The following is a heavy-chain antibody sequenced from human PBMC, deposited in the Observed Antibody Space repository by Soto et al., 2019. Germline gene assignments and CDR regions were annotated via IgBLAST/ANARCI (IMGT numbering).Heavy chain of an antibody. V-gene: IGHV1-69*06. J-gene: IGHJ4*02. Sequence: SVKVSCKASGGTFSSYAISWVRQAPGQGLEWMGGIIPIFGTANYAQKFQGRVTITADKSTGTAYMELSSLRSEDTAVYYCARAATVTTFRRYFDYWGQGTLVTVSS. CDR1: GGTFSSYA. CDR2: IIPIFGTA. CDR3: ARAATVTTFRRYFDY. D-gene: IGHD4-17*01.